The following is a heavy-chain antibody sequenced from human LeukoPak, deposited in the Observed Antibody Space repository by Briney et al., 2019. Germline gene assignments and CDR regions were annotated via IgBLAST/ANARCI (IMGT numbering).Heavy chain of an antibody. D-gene: IGHD3-22*01. CDR3: TRGYYEPLAR. CDR2: VDYSGST. CDR1: GGSVSSSH. J-gene: IGHJ4*02. Sequence: KSSETLSLTCTVSGGSVSSSHWNWIRQPPGKGLEWIGNVDYSGSTKYNPSLRSRVTMSLDTSNNQFSLKLRSVTASDTALYYCTRGYYEPLARWGQGTLVTVSS. V-gene: IGHV4-59*02.